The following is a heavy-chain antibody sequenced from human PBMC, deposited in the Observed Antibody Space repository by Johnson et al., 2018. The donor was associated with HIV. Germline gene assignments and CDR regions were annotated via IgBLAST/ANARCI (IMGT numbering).Heavy chain of an antibody. CDR1: GFTFSSYG. V-gene: IGHV3-33*01. J-gene: IGHJ3*02. CDR2: IGYDGSNK. CDR3: ARPAYSGTWTDAFDI. Sequence: QVQLVESGGGVVQPGGSLRLSCAASGFTFSSYGMHWVRQAPGKGLEWVAFIGYDGSNKYYADSVKGRFTISRDHAKSSLYLQMNSLRAEDTALYYCARPAYSGTWTDAFDIWGQGTMVTVSS. D-gene: IGHD1-26*01.